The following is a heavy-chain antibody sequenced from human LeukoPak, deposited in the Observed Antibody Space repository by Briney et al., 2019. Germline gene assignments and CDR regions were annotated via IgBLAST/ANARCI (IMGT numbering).Heavy chain of an antibody. CDR2: INHTGTT. J-gene: IGHJ5*02. CDR1: GGSFTTYY. CDR3: ARGVYYDTSDNWFDP. V-gene: IGHV4-34*01. Sequence: PSETLSLTCAVYGGSFTTYYWNWIRQSPGKGLEWIGEINHTGTTNYNPSLKSRFTISVDTSKNQFSLKLSSVTAADTAVYYCARGVYYDTSDNWFDPWGQGTLVTVSS. D-gene: IGHD3-22*01.